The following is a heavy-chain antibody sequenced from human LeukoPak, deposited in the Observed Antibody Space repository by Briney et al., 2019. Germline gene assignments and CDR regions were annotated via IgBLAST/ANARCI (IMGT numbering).Heavy chain of an antibody. CDR1: GFTFSSYG. J-gene: IGHJ6*02. V-gene: IGHV3-30*03. Sequence: GRTLRLSCAASGFTFSSYGMHWVRQAPGKGLEWVAVISYDGSNKYYADSVKGRFTISRDNSKNTLYLQMNSLRAEDTAIYYCARRQVVGGNYYGIDVWGQGTTVTVSS. D-gene: IGHD2-15*01. CDR2: ISYDGSNK. CDR3: ARRQVVGGNYYGIDV.